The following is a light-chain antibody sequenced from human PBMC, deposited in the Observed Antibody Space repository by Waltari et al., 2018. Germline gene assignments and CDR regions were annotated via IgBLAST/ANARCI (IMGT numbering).Light chain of an antibody. CDR3: QQYNGYPWT. J-gene: IGKJ1*01. CDR1: QSISSW. CDR2: KAS. Sequence: DIQMTQSPSTLSASVGDRVTITCRASQSISSWLAWYQQKTGKDPNLLIYKASTLESGVPSWFSGSGSGTEFTLTISSLQPDDFATYYCQQYNGYPWTFGQGTKVEIK. V-gene: IGKV1-5*03.